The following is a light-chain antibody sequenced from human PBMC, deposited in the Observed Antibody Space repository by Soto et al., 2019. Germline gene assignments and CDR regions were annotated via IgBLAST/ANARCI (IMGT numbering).Light chain of an antibody. CDR2: DAS. CDR3: QQYNSYSFT. J-gene: IGKJ3*01. V-gene: IGKV1-5*01. Sequence: DIQMTQSPSTLSASVGDRVTITCRASQSIGIYLAWYQQTPGTAPRLLIYDASRLASGAPSRFSGGGSAIEFTLTINSLQPDDFATYYCQQYNSYSFTFGPGTKVDFK. CDR1: QSIGIY.